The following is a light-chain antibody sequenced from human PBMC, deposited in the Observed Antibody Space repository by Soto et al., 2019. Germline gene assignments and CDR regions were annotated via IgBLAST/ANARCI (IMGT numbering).Light chain of an antibody. V-gene: IGLV2-14*01. CDR2: DVT. Sequence: QSALTQPASVSGSPGQSITISCTGTSSDVGFYNHVSWYQQHPGKAPKLMISDVTNRPSGVSDRCSGSKSGNTASLTISGLQTEDEADYYCMSYTTSIIYVFGSGTKVTVL. CDR1: SSDVGFYNH. CDR3: MSYTTSIIYV. J-gene: IGLJ1*01.